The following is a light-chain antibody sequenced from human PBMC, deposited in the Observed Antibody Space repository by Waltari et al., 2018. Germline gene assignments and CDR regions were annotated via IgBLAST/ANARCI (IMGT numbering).Light chain of an antibody. CDR2: AAS. Sequence: EIVMTQSPATLSVSPGERATLSCRASQSVGIAFAWYQHKPGQAPRLLIYAASTRATGIPARFSGSGSGTEFALTISSLQSEDFAVYYCQQHSNWPLTFGGGTKVEIK. V-gene: IGKV3-15*01. CDR3: QQHSNWPLT. J-gene: IGKJ4*01. CDR1: QSVGIA.